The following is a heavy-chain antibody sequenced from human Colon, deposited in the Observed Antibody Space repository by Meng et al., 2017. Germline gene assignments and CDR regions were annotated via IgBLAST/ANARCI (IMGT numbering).Heavy chain of an antibody. CDR3: ARDGASSSGYPLFV. CDR1: GCTFSSYT. J-gene: IGHJ4*02. Sequence: QVQLVQSGAEVKKPGSSVKVSCKASGCTFSSYTISWVRQAPGQGLEWMGRIIPILGIANYAQKFQGRVTITADKSTSTAYMELSSLRSEDTAVYYCARDGASSSGYPLFVWGQGTLVTVSS. CDR2: IIPILGIA. V-gene: IGHV1-69*08. D-gene: IGHD3-22*01.